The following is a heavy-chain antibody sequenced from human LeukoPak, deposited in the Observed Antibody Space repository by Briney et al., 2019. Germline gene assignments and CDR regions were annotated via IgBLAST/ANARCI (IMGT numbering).Heavy chain of an antibody. V-gene: IGHV3-30*18. D-gene: IGHD3-16*02. J-gene: IGHJ4*02. CDR3: AKDPNWGSYRLSYIDH. CDR1: GFTFSSYG. Sequence: GRSLRLSCAASGFTFSSYGMHWVRQAPGKGLEWVAAISYDGSNKYYAGSVKGRFTISRDNSKNTLYLQMNSLRAEDTAVYYCAKDPNWGSYRLSYIDHWGQGTLVTVSS. CDR2: ISYDGSNK.